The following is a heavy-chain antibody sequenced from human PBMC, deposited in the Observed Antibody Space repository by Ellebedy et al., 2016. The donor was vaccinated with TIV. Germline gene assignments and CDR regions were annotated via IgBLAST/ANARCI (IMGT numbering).Heavy chain of an antibody. V-gene: IGHV3-30*01. CDR1: GFTFSNYA. Sequence: GGSLRLXXAASGFTFSNYAMDWVRQAPGKGLECVAVVSSDGSRKYYAGSVKGRFTISRDNSKNMLYLQMDSLRSDDTAVYYCARDWGLEYWGQGALVTVSS. D-gene: IGHD3-16*01. J-gene: IGHJ4*02. CDR2: VSSDGSRK. CDR3: ARDWGLEY.